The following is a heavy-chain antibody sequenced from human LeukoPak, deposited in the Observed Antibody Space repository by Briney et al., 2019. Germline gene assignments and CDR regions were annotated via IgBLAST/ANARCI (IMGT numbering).Heavy chain of an antibody. CDR1: GGSISTYY. CDR3: ARGDRVGATPDTYFDY. V-gene: IGHV4-59*01. D-gene: IGHD1-26*01. CDR2: VHYSGST. J-gene: IGHJ4*02. Sequence: SETLSLTCTVSGGSISTYYWNWIRQPPGKGLEWIGYVHYSGSTNYNPSLKSRVSISVDTSKNQFSLKLSSVTAADTAVYYCARGDRVGATPDTYFDYWGQGTLVTVSS.